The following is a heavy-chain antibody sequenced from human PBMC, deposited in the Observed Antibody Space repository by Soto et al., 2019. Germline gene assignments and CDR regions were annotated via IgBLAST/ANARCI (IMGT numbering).Heavy chain of an antibody. CDR2: MYNTGST. CDR1: GRSISSYY. CDR3: ARDLWGYCGTDCYPLDV. J-gene: IGHJ6*02. D-gene: IGHD2-21*02. Sequence: QVQLQESGPGLVKPSETLSLTCTVSGRSISSYYWSWIRQPPGKGLEWIGYMYNTGSTVYNPSLKSRVNRSIDTSKYQFSLKLNAVTAADTAVYYCARDLWGYCGTDCYPLDVWGQGTTVTVSS. V-gene: IGHV4-59*01.